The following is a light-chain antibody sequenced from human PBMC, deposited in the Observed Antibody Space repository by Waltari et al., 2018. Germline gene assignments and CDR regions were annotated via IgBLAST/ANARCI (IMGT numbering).Light chain of an antibody. CDR2: WAS. Sequence: DIVMTQSPDSLAVSLGERATINCKSSQSVLYSSNNKNYLAWYQQKPGLPPKLLIYWASTRESGVPSRFSGSGSGTDFTLTISSLQAEDVAVYYCQQYYSTPPTFGQGTKLEIK. CDR1: QSVLYSSNNKNY. J-gene: IGKJ2*01. V-gene: IGKV4-1*01. CDR3: QQYYSTPPT.